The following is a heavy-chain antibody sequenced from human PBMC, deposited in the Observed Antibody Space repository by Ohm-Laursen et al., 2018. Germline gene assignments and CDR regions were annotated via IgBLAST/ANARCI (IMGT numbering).Heavy chain of an antibody. J-gene: IGHJ4*02. D-gene: IGHD4-11*01. Sequence: SLRLSCAASGFTVSSNYMSWVRQAPGKGLEWVSSISDGGGNIWYAESVKGRFTISRDRSKNTLYLHMNNLRAEDTAVYYCAKRDVSNYHCFDSWGQGTLVTVSS. CDR2: ISDGGGNI. CDR3: AKRDVSNYHCFDS. V-gene: IGHV3-53*01. CDR1: GFTVSSNY.